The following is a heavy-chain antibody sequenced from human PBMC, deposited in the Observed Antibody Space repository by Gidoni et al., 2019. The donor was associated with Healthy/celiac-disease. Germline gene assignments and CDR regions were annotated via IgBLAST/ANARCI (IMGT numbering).Heavy chain of an antibody. CDR1: GFPFRGSS. CDR3: TRPGGYDSQWGMDV. Sequence: EVQLVESGGGLVQPGGSLKLSCAASGFPFRGSSMHWVRQASGKGLEWVGRIRSKANSYATAYAASVKGRFTISRDDSKNTAYLQMNSLKTEDTAVYYCTRPGGYDSQWGMDVWGQGTTVTVSS. D-gene: IGHD3-22*01. J-gene: IGHJ6*02. CDR2: IRSKANSYAT. V-gene: IGHV3-73*02.